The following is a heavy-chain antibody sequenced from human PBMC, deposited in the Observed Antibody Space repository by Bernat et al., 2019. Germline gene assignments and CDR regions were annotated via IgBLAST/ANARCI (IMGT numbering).Heavy chain of an antibody. J-gene: IGHJ4*02. CDR1: GFNLSIYA. V-gene: IGHV3-30*04. Sequence: VQLVESGGGVVQPGKSLRLSCAHSGFNLSIYAMYWVRQAPGKGLEWVALISYDGNNKNYADSVKGRFTISRDNSRNTLYLQMNNLKAEDTAVYYCARERNKYNRHPDGLEDWGQGTLVTVSS. CDR3: ARERNKYNRHPDGLED. D-gene: IGHD1-20*01. CDR2: ISYDGNNK.